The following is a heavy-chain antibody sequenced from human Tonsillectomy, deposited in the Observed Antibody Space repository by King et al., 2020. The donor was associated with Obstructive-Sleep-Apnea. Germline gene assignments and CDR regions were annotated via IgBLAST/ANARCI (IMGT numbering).Heavy chain of an antibody. CDR1: GGSISSGDYY. CDR3: ARASGSGSYLDY. D-gene: IGHD3-10*01. V-gene: IGHV4-31*03. J-gene: IGHJ4*02. CDR2: IYYSGST. Sequence: QLQESGPGLVKPSQTLSLTCTVSGGSISSGDYYWSWIRQHPGKGLEWIGYIYYSGSTYYDPSLKSRVTISVDTSKNQFSLKLSSVTAADTAVYYCARASGSGSYLDYWGQGTLVTVSS.